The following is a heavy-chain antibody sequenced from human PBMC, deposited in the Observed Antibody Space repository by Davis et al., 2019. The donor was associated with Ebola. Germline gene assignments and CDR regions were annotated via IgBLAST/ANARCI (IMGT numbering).Heavy chain of an antibody. CDR2: IKTDGSTT. D-gene: IGHD2-2*01. Sequence: HTGGSLRLSCAASGFTFSSYTMNWVRQAPGKGLEWVARIKTDGSTTRYADSVKGRFTISRDNTKNTLYLQMNSLRGEDTAVYYCVRDTSHQLPHWLYYFYGMDVWGQGTTVTVSS. CDR3: VRDTSHQLPHWLYYFYGMDV. J-gene: IGHJ6*02. CDR1: GFTFSSYT. V-gene: IGHV3-74*01.